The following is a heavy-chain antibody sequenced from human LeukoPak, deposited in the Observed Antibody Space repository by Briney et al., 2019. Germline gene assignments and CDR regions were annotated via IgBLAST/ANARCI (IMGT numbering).Heavy chain of an antibody. V-gene: IGHV3-23*01. Sequence: GGSLRLSCSASGFTFSSYAMSWVRQAPGKGLEWVSAISGSGDNTHYADSVKGRFTISRDNSQSRLYLQMNSLRAGDTAVYYCAKDRDGGSGTYYNRFDYWGQGTLVTVSA. CDR2: ISGSGDNT. CDR3: AKDRDGGSGTYYNRFDY. D-gene: IGHD3-10*01. CDR1: GFTFSSYA. J-gene: IGHJ4*02.